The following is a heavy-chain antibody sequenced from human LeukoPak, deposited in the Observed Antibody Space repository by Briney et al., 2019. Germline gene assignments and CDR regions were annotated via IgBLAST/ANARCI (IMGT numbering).Heavy chain of an antibody. J-gene: IGHJ4*02. CDR1: EFTFSNYW. CDR3: AREHATSSSSDY. D-gene: IGHD2-2*01. CDR2: IKRDGSEK. Sequence: PGGSLRLSCAASEFTFSNYWMSWFRHAPGKGLEWLANIKRDGSEKYYVDSVKGRFTISRDNDKNTLYLQTNSLRVEDTAVYYCAREHATSSSSDYWGQGTLVTVSS. V-gene: IGHV3-7*01.